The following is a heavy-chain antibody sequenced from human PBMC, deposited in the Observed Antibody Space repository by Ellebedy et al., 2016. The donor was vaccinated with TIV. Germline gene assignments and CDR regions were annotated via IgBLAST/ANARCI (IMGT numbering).Heavy chain of an antibody. CDR3: ARLSPWELLDY. V-gene: IGHV7-4-1*02. CDR1: GYTFTSYD. D-gene: IGHD1-26*01. CDR2: IDTKTGNP. J-gene: IGHJ4*02. Sequence: AASVKVSCKTSGYTFTSYDMIWVRQAPGQGLEWMGWIDTKTGNPTYATGFTGRFVFSLDTSVSTAYLQISKLKAEDTAVVYGARLSPWELLDYWGQGTRVTVSS.